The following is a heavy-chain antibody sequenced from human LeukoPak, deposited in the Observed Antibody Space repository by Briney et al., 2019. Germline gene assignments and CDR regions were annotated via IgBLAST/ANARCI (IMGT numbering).Heavy chain of an antibody. Sequence: NPGGSLRLSCAASGFTFSSYSMNWVRQAPGKGLEWVSSISSSSSYIYYADSVKGRFTISRDNAKNSLYLQMNSLRAEDTAVYYCAKVMVAAAGTWYYYGMDVWGQGTTVTVSS. CDR1: GFTFSSYS. J-gene: IGHJ6*02. V-gene: IGHV3-21*04. D-gene: IGHD6-13*01. CDR3: AKVMVAAAGTWYYYGMDV. CDR2: ISSSSSYI.